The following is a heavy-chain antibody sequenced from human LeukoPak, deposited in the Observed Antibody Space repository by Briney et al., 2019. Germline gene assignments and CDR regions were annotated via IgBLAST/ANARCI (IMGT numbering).Heavy chain of an antibody. V-gene: IGHV4-59*01. CDR1: GGSISSYY. Sequence: KASETLSLTCTVSGGSISSYYWSWIRQPPGKGLEWIGYIYYSGSTNYNPSLMSPVTISVDTSKNQFSLKLTSVTAADTAVYYCARARATTLTNLGYFDLWGRGTLVTVSS. CDR3: ARARATTLTNLGYFDL. J-gene: IGHJ2*01. CDR2: IYYSGST. D-gene: IGHD4-17*01.